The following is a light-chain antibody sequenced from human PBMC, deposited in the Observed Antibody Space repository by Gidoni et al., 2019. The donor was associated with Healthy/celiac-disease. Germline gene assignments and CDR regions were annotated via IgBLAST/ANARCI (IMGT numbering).Light chain of an antibody. CDR1: SSDVGGYNY. CDR2: DVS. CDR3: SSYTSSSTLWV. J-gene: IGLJ3*02. V-gene: IGLV2-14*01. Sequence: QSALTQPASVSGSPGQSITISCTGTSSDVGGYNYVSWYQQHPGKAPKLMIYDVSNRPSGGSNRCSGSKSGNTASLTISGLQAEDEADYYCSSYTSSSTLWVFGGGTKLTVL.